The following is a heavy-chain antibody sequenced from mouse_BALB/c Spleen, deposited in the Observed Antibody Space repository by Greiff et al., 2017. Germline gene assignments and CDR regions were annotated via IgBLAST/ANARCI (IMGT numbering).Heavy chain of an antibody. CDR3: ARDYGSSYVAWFAY. J-gene: IGHJ3*01. Sequence: EVKLMESGGGLVQPGGSLRLSCATSGFTFTDYYMSWVRQPPGKALEWLGFIRNKANGYTTEYSASVKGRFTISRDNSQSILYLQMNTLRAEDSATYYCARDYGSSYVAWFAYWGQGTLVTVSA. D-gene: IGHD1-1*01. V-gene: IGHV7-3*02. CDR2: IRNKANGYTT. CDR1: GFTFTDYY.